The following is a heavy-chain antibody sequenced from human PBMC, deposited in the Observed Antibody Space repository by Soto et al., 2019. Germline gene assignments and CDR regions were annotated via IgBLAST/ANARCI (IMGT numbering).Heavy chain of an antibody. Sequence: ASVKVSCKANGYTFRNYAMHWVRQAPGQGLEWMGWINGGNGNTKYSQKFQGRVTITRDTSASTAYMELSSLRSEDTAVYYCASDGPIYDILSARYFYGMDVWGQGTTVTVSS. J-gene: IGHJ6*02. CDR2: INGGNGNT. CDR1: GYTFRNYA. D-gene: IGHD3-9*01. V-gene: IGHV1-3*01. CDR3: ASDGPIYDILSARYFYGMDV.